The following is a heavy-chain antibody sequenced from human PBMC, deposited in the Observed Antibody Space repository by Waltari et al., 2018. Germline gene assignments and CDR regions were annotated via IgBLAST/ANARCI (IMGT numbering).Heavy chain of an antibody. V-gene: IGHV3-15*01. Sequence: EVQLVESGGGLVKPGGSLRLSCAASGFTFSNAWMSWVRQAPGTGLEWVGRIKSKTDGGTTDYAAPVKGRFTISRDDSKNTLYLQMNSLKTEDTAVYYCTTEIRYCTNGVCYFIDYWGQGTLVTVSS. D-gene: IGHD2-8*01. CDR1: GFTFSNAW. CDR3: TTEIRYCTNGVCYFIDY. CDR2: IKSKTDGGTT. J-gene: IGHJ4*02.